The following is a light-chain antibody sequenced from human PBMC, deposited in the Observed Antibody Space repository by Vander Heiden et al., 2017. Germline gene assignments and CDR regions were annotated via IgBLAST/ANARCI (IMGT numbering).Light chain of an antibody. Sequence: DIQLTQSPSTRSASVGVRVTITCRASQRISSWLPWYQQKPGKAPKLLLYKASSLESGVPSRFSGSGSGTEFTLTSSSLQPDDFATYYCQQYYSYSRTFGGGTKVEIK. CDR2: KAS. J-gene: IGKJ4*01. V-gene: IGKV1-5*03. CDR1: QRISSW. CDR3: QQYYSYSRT.